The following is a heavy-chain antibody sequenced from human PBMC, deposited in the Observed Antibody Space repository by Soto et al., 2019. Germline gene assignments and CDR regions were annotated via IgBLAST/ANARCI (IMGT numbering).Heavy chain of an antibody. CDR2: IRDSGDST. V-gene: IGHV3-23*01. J-gene: IGHJ3*02. Sequence: EVQLLESGGGLVQPGESLRLSCAVSGFIFGNYMMTWVRQAPGKGLEWVSTIRDSGDSTYYADSVKGRFTISRDNFKNTLYLQMDSLGAEDTAVYYCAPNVYCSGGSCHYGAFDIRGQGAMVTVSS. CDR1: GFIFGNYM. D-gene: IGHD2-15*01. CDR3: APNVYCSGGSCHYGAFDI.